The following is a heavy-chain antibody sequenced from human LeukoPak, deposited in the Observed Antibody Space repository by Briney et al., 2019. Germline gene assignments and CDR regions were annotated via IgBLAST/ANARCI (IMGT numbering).Heavy chain of an antibody. CDR3: ARSTYYDFWRRAFDI. J-gene: IGHJ3*02. CDR2: IYYSGST. V-gene: IGHV4-59*08. D-gene: IGHD3-3*01. CDR1: GGSISSYY. Sequence: PSETLSLTCTVSGGSISSYYWSWIRQPPGKGLEWIGYIYYSGSTNYNPSLKSRVTISVDTSKNQFSLKLSSVTAADTAVYYCARSTYYDFWRRAFDIWGQGTMVTVSS.